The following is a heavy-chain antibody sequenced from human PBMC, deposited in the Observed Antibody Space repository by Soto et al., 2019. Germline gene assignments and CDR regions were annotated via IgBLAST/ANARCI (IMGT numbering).Heavy chain of an antibody. J-gene: IGHJ4*02. D-gene: IGHD5-12*01. CDR2: INPSGGST. CDR3: ARDQTRERWLQFSFDY. V-gene: IGHV1-46*01. Sequence: VASVKVSCKASGYTFTSYYMHWVRQAPGQGLEWMGIINPSGGSTSYAQKLQGRVTMTRDTSASTVYMELSSLRSEDTAVYYCARDQTRERWLQFSFDYWGQGTLVTVSS. CDR1: GYTFTSYY.